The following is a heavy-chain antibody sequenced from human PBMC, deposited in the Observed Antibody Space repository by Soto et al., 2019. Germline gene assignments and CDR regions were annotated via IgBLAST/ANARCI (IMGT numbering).Heavy chain of an antibody. Sequence: ASVKVSCKASGYTFTSYAMHWVRQAPGQRLEWMGWINAGNGNTKYSQKFQGRVTITRDTSASTAYMELSSLRSEDTAVYYCARDGEALDCTNGVCSNYYYYYYMDVWGKGTTVTVSS. CDR1: GYTFTSYA. CDR2: INAGNGNT. CDR3: ARDGEALDCTNGVCSNYYYYYYMDV. D-gene: IGHD2-8*01. V-gene: IGHV1-3*01. J-gene: IGHJ6*03.